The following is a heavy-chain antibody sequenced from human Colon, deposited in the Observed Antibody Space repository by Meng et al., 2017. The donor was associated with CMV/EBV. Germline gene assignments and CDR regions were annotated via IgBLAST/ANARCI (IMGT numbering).Heavy chain of an antibody. V-gene: IGHV1-46*01. Sequence: ASVKVSCKASGYTFTSYYMHWVRQAPGQGLEWMGIINPSGGSTSYAQKLQGRVTMTTDTSTSTAYMELRSLRSDDTAVYYCARAKRIAVATHADYWGQGTLVTVSS. D-gene: IGHD6-19*01. CDR2: INPSGGST. CDR1: GYTFTSYY. CDR3: ARAKRIAVATHADY. J-gene: IGHJ4*02.